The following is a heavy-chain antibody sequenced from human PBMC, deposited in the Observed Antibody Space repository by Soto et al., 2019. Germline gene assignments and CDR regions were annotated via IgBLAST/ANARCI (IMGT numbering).Heavy chain of an antibody. CDR1: GFTFSTYS. CDR2: ISGGSKTK. D-gene: IGHD1-1*01. CDR3: TRDPREAYTVS. Sequence: PGGSLRLSCAASGFTFSTYSMNWVRQAPGKGLEWVSYISGGSKTKSYADSVKGRFTISRDNAKNSLYLQMNSLRAEDTAIYYCTRDPREAYTVSWGQGLPVTVSX. V-gene: IGHV3-48*01. J-gene: IGHJ5*02.